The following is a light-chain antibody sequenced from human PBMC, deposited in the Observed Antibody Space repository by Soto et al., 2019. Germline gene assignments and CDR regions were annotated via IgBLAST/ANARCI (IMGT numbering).Light chain of an antibody. CDR1: QSLSGNY. V-gene: IGKV3-20*01. Sequence: EIVLTQSPGTLSLSPGERSTLSCSAGQSLSGNYLAWYQQKPGQAPRLLIFGVSSRATGIPDRFSGSGSGTDFTLTINRLEPEDFAVYYCHHYGSSPYTFGLGTRLEIK. CDR3: HHYGSSPYT. CDR2: GVS. J-gene: IGKJ5*01.